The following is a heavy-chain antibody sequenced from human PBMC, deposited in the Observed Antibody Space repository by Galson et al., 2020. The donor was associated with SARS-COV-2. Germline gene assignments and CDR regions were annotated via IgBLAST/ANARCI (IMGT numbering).Heavy chain of an antibody. J-gene: IGHJ6*02. CDR3: ARVEGYCSGGSCYSFVHAYYYYGMDV. CDR2: ISYDGSNK. CDR1: GFNFRSYA. V-gene: IGHV3-30*04. Sequence: GESLKISCAASGFNFRSYAMHWVRQAPGKGLEGVAVISYDGSNKNYADPVKGRFTISRDNSKNTLYLQMNSLRAEDTAVYYCARVEGYCSGGSCYSFVHAYYYYGMDVWGQGTTVTVSS. D-gene: IGHD2-15*01.